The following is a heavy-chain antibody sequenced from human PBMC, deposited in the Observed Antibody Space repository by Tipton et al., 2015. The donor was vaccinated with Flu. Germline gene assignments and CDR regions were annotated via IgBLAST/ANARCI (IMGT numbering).Heavy chain of an antibody. Sequence: SLRLSCAASGFDFRTYGIHWVRQAPGKGLECVALIWFNGINKYYADSVKGRFTISRDDSKSTVYLLMNSLRVEDSAVYYCAREPAVGPDFYFDLWGQGTLVTVAS. D-gene: IGHD1-14*01. CDR2: IWFNGINK. V-gene: IGHV3-33*08. CDR3: AREPAVGPDFYFDL. J-gene: IGHJ4*02. CDR1: GFDFRTYG.